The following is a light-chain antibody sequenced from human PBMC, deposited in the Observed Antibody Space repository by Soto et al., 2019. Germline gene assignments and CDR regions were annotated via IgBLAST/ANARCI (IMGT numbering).Light chain of an antibody. CDR2: DVT. V-gene: IGLV2-14*01. CDR1: SSDVGGGNY. J-gene: IGLJ2*01. CDR3: SSYTPTYTLL. Sequence: QSALTQPASVSGSPGQSITISCTGTSSDVGGGNYVSWYRQYPGKAPKLMIYDVTNRPSGVSYRFSGSKSGNTASLTISGLQSEDEADYYCSSYTPTYTLLFGGGTKVTVL.